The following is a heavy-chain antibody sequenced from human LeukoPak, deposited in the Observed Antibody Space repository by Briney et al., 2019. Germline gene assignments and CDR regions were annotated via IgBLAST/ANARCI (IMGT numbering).Heavy chain of an antibody. D-gene: IGHD1-26*01. J-gene: IGHJ4*02. CDR1: GYTFTSYG. Sequence: ASVKVSCKTSGYTFTSYGITWVRQAPGQGLEWMGWINTYNGNTNYAQKLQGRVTMTTDTSTSTAYMELRSLRSDDTAVYYCARREWELLHFDYWGQGTLVTVSS. CDR2: INTYNGNT. CDR3: ARREWELLHFDY. V-gene: IGHV1-18*01.